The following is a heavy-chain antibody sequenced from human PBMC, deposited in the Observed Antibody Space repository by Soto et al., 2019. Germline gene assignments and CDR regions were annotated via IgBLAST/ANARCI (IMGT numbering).Heavy chain of an antibody. CDR1: GFNFNNFG. D-gene: IGHD2-21*02. CDR2: IRTSSSYI. J-gene: IGHJ6*02. Sequence: GGSLRLSCAASGFNFNNFGMNWFRQTPGKGLEWVSSIRTSSSYIYYADSVKGRFTISRDNAKKSLYLEMSSLKVEDTAVYYCARDRAPFCGGDCGLVDVWGQGTSVTVSS. CDR3: ARDRAPFCGGDCGLVDV. V-gene: IGHV3-21*01.